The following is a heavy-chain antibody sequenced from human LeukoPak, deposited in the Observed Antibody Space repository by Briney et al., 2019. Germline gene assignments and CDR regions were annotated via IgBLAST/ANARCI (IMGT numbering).Heavy chain of an antibody. Sequence: GGSLRLSCAASGFTFSSYAMHWVRQAPGKGLEWVAVISYDGSNKYYADSVKGRFTISRDNSKNTLYPQMNSLRAEDTAVYYCARDGYDFWSGYYTYYYYGMDVWGQGTTVTVSS. V-gene: IGHV3-30-3*01. CDR1: GFTFSSYA. CDR2: ISYDGSNK. D-gene: IGHD3-3*01. CDR3: ARDGYDFWSGYYTYYYYGMDV. J-gene: IGHJ6*02.